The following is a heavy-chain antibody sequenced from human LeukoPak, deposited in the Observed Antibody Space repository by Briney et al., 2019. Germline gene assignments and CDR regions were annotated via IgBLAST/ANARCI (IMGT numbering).Heavy chain of an antibody. CDR3: ATHGAGYDTDILIKAGF. CDR2: IYPGDSDT. CDR1: GYSFTSYW. D-gene: IGHD2-15*01. Sequence: GESLKISCKGSGYSFTSYWIGWVRQMPGKGLEWMGIIYPGDSDTRYSPSFQGQVTISADKSISTAYLQWSSLKASDTAMYYCATHGAGYDTDILIKAGFWGQGTQVAVSS. J-gene: IGHJ4*02. V-gene: IGHV5-51*01.